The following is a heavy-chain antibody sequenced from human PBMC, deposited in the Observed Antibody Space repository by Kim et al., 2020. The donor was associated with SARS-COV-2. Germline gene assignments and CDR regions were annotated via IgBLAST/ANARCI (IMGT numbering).Heavy chain of an antibody. Sequence: GGSLRLSCAASGFTFSSYAMHWVRQAPGKGLEWVAVISYDGSNKYYADSVKGRFTISRDNSKNTLYLQMNSLRAEDTAVYYCARGSYGPVAIDYWGQGTLVTVSS. V-gene: IGHV3-30*04. CDR3: ARGSYGPVAIDY. J-gene: IGHJ4*02. D-gene: IGHD5-12*01. CDR1: GFTFSSYA. CDR2: ISYDGSNK.